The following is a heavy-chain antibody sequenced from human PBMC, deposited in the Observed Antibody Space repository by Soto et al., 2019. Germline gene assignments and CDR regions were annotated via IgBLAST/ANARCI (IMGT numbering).Heavy chain of an antibody. CDR1: GFTVSSNY. Sequence: EVQLVESGGGLVQRGGSLRLSCEASGFTVSSNYMSWVRQAPGKGLEWVSVLYSGGSTYYADSVKGRFTISRDNSKNTLYLQMNSLRAEDTAVYYCATSGCSGGSCYGYFDYWGQGTLVTVSS. CDR2: LYSGGST. V-gene: IGHV3-66*01. J-gene: IGHJ4*02. CDR3: ATSGCSGGSCYGYFDY. D-gene: IGHD2-15*01.